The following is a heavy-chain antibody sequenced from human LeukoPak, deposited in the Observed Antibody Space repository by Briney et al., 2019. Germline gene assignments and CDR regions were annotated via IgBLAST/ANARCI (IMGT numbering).Heavy chain of an antibody. J-gene: IGHJ4*02. CDR3: ARASSDDTAMATPFAY. Sequence: SVKVSCKASGGTFSNYAINWVRQAPGQGLEWMGGITPIFGTANYLQKFQGRVTITADKSTSTAYMELSRLRSEDTAIYYYARASSDDTAMATPFAYWGQGTLVTVSS. D-gene: IGHD5-18*01. CDR2: ITPIFGTA. V-gene: IGHV1-69*06. CDR1: GGTFSNYA.